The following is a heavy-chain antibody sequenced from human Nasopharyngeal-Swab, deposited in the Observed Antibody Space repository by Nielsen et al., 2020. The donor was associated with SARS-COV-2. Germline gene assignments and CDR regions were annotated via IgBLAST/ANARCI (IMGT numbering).Heavy chain of an antibody. CDR3: ARGGRHGCSSANRPCAIDV. D-gene: IGHD2-2*01. CDR2: TRHSGSG. V-gene: IGHV4-4*06. J-gene: IGHJ6*02. Sequence: LEWIGETRHSGSGNYKPSLNSRVSMSVDASKNQFSLKLDSVTAADTAVYYCARGGRHGCSSANRPCAIDVWGQGATVTVSS.